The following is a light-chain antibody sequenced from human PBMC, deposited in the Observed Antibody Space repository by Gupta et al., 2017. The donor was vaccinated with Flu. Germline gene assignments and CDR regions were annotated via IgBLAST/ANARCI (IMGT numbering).Light chain of an antibody. Sequence: GNNIGSKSVHWYQQTPGQAPVLVVYDDDDRPSGIPERFSGSNSGNTATLTISRVEAGDEADYYCQVWDSGSDHLVLFGGGTKVTV. V-gene: IGLV3-21*02. CDR1: NIGSKS. CDR2: DDD. J-gene: IGLJ2*01. CDR3: QVWDSGSDHLVL.